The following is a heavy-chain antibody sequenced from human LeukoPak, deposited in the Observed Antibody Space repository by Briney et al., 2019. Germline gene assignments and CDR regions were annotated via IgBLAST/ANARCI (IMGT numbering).Heavy chain of an antibody. CDR1: GYTFTGYY. D-gene: IGHD3-22*01. CDR2: INPNSGGT. V-gene: IGHV1-2*02. J-gene: IGHJ4*02. Sequence: ASVKVSCKASGYTFTGYYMHWVRQAPGQGLEWMGWINPNSGGTNYAQKFQGRVPMTRDTSISTAYMELSRLRSDDTAVYYCAREEDSSGYWVYWGQGTLVTVSS. CDR3: AREEDSSGYWVY.